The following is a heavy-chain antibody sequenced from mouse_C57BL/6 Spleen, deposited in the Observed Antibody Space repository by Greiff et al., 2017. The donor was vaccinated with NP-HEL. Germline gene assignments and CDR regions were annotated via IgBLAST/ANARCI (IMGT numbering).Heavy chain of an antibody. V-gene: IGHV1-22*01. D-gene: IGHD2-4*01. CDR1: GYTFTDYN. CDR2: INPNNGGT. Sequence: EVQLQQSGPELVKPGASVKMSCKASGYTFTDYNMHWVKQSHGKSLEWIGYINPNNGGTSYNQKFKGKATLTVNNSSSTAYMELRSLTSEDSAVYYCARSYYDYDKGPWFAYWGQGTLVTVSA. J-gene: IGHJ3*01. CDR3: ARSYYDYDKGPWFAY.